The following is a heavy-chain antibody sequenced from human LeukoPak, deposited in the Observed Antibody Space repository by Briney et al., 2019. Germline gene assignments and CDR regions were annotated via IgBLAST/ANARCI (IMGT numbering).Heavy chain of an antibody. D-gene: IGHD3-16*02. Sequence: PGRSLRLSCAASGFTFSNYAMHWVRQAPGKGLEWVAVISYDGSNKYYADSVKGRFTISRDNSKNTLYLQMNSLRAEDTTVYYCARIIYEYVWGSYRHSAVSAGYYYYGMDVWGQGTTVTVSS. V-gene: IGHV3-30*04. J-gene: IGHJ6*02. CDR3: ARIIYEYVWGSYRHSAVSAGYYYYGMDV. CDR1: GFTFSNYA. CDR2: ISYDGSNK.